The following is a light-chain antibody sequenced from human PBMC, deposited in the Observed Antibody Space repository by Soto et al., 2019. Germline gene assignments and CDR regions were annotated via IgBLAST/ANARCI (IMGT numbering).Light chain of an antibody. CDR3: QQGYSNPQT. CDR2: KAS. J-gene: IGKJ1*01. Sequence: DIQMTQSPSTLSASVGDRVTITGRASQSISSWLAWYQQKPGKAPKLLIYKASSLESGVPSRFSGSGSGTDFTLTISSLQPEDFATYYCQQGYSNPQTFGQGTKVDIK. CDR1: QSISSW. V-gene: IGKV1-5*03.